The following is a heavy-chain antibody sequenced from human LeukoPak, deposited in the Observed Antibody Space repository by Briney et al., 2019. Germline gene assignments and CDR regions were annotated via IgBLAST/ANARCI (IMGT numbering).Heavy chain of an antibody. V-gene: IGHV1-2*02. CDR2: INPKDGRT. J-gene: IGHJ4*02. Sequence: ASVKVSCRASEYTFTGNYIHWVRQAPGQGLEWVGWINPKDGRTNYAQRFQDRVTMTRDTSISTAYMDLSSLRSDDTAVYYCARVIGGSSGDFWGQGTLVTVSS. CDR1: EYTFTGNY. D-gene: IGHD2-15*01. CDR3: ARVIGGSSGDF.